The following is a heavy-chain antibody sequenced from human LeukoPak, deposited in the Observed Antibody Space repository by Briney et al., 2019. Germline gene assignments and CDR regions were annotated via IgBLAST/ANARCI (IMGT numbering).Heavy chain of an antibody. D-gene: IGHD3-22*01. V-gene: IGHV3-49*04. CDR2: FRKQSYGEMT. Sequence: PGGSLRLFCTGSGFSFGEFALSGVRQAPGKGLECGGLFRKQSYGEMTYYAASVKGRFSLSRDNSKSVAYLRMSSLKTEDTAVYYCSLWREDLTGYYPLDFWGQGTLVSVSS. CDR1: GFSFGEFA. J-gene: IGHJ4*02. CDR3: SLWREDLTGYYPLDF.